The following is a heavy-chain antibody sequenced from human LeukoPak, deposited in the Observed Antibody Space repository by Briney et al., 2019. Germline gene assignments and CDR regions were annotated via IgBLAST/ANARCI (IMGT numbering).Heavy chain of an antibody. Sequence: ASETLCLTCAVYGGSFSGYYWSWIRQPPGKGLEWIGEINHSGSTNYNPSLKSRVTISVDTSKNQFSLKLSSVTAADTAVYYCARGKKLRQLVRNAKDYYYYYMDVWGKGTTVTVSS. CDR3: ARGKKLRQLVRNAKDYYYYYMDV. CDR2: INHSGST. V-gene: IGHV4-34*01. J-gene: IGHJ6*03. CDR1: GGSFSGYY. D-gene: IGHD6-13*01.